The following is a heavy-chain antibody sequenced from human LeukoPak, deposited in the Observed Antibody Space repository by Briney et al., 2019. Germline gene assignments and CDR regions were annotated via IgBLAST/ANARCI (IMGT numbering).Heavy chain of an antibody. D-gene: IGHD2-2*02. CDR1: GYTLTELS. CDR2: FDPEDGET. V-gene: IGHV1-24*01. J-gene: IGHJ4*02. CDR3: ATDLSMGLYCSSTGCFTFDY. Sequence: ASVKVPCKASGYTLTELSIHWVRQAPGKGLEWMGGFDPEDGETIYAQKFQGRVTMTEDTSTDTAYMELSSLRSEDTAVYYCATDLSMGLYCSSTGCFTFDYWGQGTLVTVSS.